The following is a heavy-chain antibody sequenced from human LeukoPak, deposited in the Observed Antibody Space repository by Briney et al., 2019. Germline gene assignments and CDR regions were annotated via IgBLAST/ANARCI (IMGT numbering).Heavy chain of an antibody. J-gene: IGHJ6*04. CDR3: AREYCSSTSCYSGGMDV. Sequence: AASVKVSCKASGGTFSSYAISWVRQAPGQGLGWMGGIIPIFGTANYAQKFQGRVTITADESTSTAYMELSSLRSEDTAVYYCAREYCSSTSCYSGGMDVWGKGTTVTVSS. CDR1: GGTFSSYA. CDR2: IIPIFGTA. V-gene: IGHV1-69*13. D-gene: IGHD2-2*01.